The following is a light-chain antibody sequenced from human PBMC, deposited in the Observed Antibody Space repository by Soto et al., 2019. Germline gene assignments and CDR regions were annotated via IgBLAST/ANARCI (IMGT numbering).Light chain of an antibody. V-gene: IGKV3-20*01. CDR2: GAS. Sequence: EIVLTQSPGTPSLSTGERATLSCRASQSVSSSYLAWYQQKPGQAPRLLIYGASSRATGIPDRFSGSGSGTDFTLTISRLEPEDVAVYYGQQYGSAPMITFGQGTRLEIK. CDR3: QQYGSAPMIT. J-gene: IGKJ5*01. CDR1: QSVSSSY.